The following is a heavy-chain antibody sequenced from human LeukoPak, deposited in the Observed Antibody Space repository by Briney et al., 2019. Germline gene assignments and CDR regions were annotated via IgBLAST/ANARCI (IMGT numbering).Heavy chain of an antibody. CDR1: GFTFSSYW. Sequence: GGSLRLSCAASGFTFSSYWMSWVRQAPGKGLEWVANIKQDGSEKYYVYSVKGRFTISRDNAKNSLYLEMNSLRAEDTAVYYCASRLYGGPFDNWGQGTMVTVSS. CDR3: ASRLYGGPFDN. J-gene: IGHJ3*02. CDR2: IKQDGSEK. V-gene: IGHV3-7*01. D-gene: IGHD4-23*01.